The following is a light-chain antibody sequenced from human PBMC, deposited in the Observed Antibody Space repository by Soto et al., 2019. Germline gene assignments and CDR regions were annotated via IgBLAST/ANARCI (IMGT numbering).Light chain of an antibody. V-gene: IGKV3-11*01. CDR3: QQRSNWLWT. CDR1: QSVDSY. Sequence: EIVLTQSPATLSLSPGERATLSCRASQSVDSYVAWYQQKPGQAPRLLIYDASNRATGIPARFSGSGSGTDFTLTISSLEPEDIAVYYCQQRSNWLWTFGQGTKVEIK. CDR2: DAS. J-gene: IGKJ1*01.